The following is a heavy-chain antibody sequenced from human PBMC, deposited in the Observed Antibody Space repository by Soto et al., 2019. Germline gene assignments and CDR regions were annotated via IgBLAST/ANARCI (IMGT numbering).Heavy chain of an antibody. J-gene: IGHJ3*02. V-gene: IGHV3-30*18. Sequence: QIQLVESGGGVVQPGASQRLSCAASGFTLSSYGMHWVRXAXGKGXXXXXXXXYNGNNQYYADSVRGRFTISRDNSKSTLYLQMNSLRAEDTAVYYCAKDRGHLAVAAITGGGDFDKWGQGTMVTVSS. D-gene: IGHD6-19*01. CDR3: AKDRGHLAVAAITGGGDFDK. CDR2: XXYNGNNQ. CDR1: GFTLSSYG.